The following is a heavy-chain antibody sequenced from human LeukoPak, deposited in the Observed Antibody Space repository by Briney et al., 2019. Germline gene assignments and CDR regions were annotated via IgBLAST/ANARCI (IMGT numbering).Heavy chain of an antibody. CDR3: AKNPQNGADN. CDR2: ISDSGGST. V-gene: IGHV3-23*01. Sequence: PGGSLRLSCAASGFTFSSYAMSWVRQAPGKGLEWVSGISDSGGSTYYADSVKGRFTVSRDNSKNTLYLQMNSLRAEDTAVYYSAKNPQNGADNWGQGTLVTVSS. CDR1: GFTFSSYA. J-gene: IGHJ4*02. D-gene: IGHD2-8*01.